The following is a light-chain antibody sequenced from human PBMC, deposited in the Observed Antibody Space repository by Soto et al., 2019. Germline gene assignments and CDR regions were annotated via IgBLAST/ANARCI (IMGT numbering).Light chain of an antibody. J-gene: IGKJ3*01. V-gene: IGKV1-12*01. CDR2: AAS. CDR1: QGISSR. Sequence: DIQMTQSPSSVSASVGDRVTITCRASQGISSRLAWYQQKPGKAPKLLIYAASGLQGGVPSRFGGSGSGTDFTLTLSRLQPEDFATYYCQPANSFPFTFGPGTKVDIK. CDR3: QPANSFPFT.